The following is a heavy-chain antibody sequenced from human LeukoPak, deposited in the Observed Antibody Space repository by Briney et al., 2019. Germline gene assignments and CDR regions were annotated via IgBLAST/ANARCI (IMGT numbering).Heavy chain of an antibody. D-gene: IGHD3-10*01. V-gene: IGHV3-30*02. CDR3: AKDRVHYGSGSPDAFDI. J-gene: IGHJ3*02. CDR2: IRYDGSNK. CDR1: GFTFSSYG. Sequence: GGSLRLSCAASGFTFSSYGMHWVRQAPGKGLEWVAFIRYDGSNKYYADSVKGRFTISRDNSKNTLYLQMNSLRAEDTAVYYCAKDRVHYGSGSPDAFDIWGQGTMVTVSS.